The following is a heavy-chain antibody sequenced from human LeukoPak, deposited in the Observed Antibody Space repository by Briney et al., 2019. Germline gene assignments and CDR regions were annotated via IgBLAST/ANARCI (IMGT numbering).Heavy chain of an antibody. Sequence: GRSLRLSCAASGFTFSSYAMHWVRQAPGKGLEWVAVISYDGSNKYYADSVKGRFTISRDNSKNTLYLQMNSLRAEDTAVYYCARPGVSGSWDYYFDYWGQGTLVTVSS. D-gene: IGHD1-26*01. CDR2: ISYDGSNK. CDR3: ARPGVSGSWDYYFDY. J-gene: IGHJ4*02. CDR1: GFTFSSYA. V-gene: IGHV3-30-3*01.